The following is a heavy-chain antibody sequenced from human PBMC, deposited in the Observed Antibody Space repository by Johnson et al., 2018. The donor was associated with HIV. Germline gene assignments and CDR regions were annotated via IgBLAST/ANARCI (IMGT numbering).Heavy chain of an antibody. D-gene: IGHD2-15*01. CDR3: AGDGVEVDAFDI. V-gene: IGHV3-30-3*01. J-gene: IGHJ3*02. Sequence: QVQLVESGGGVVRPGVSLRLSCVVSGFTYSSYAMHWVRQAPGKGLEWVAVISYDGSNKYYADSVKGRFTISRDNSKNTLYLQMNSLRAEDTAVYYCAGDGVEVDAFDIWGQGTMVTVSS. CDR2: ISYDGSNK. CDR1: GFTYSSYA.